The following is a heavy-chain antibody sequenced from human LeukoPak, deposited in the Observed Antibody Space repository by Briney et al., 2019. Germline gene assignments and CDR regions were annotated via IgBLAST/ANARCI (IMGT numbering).Heavy chain of an antibody. D-gene: IGHD3-10*01. J-gene: IGHJ6*02. CDR2: IYPDDSDT. Sequence: GESLKISCKGSDYSFTNYWIGWVRQMPGKGLEWMGVIYPDDSDTRHSPSFRGHVTISADKSISPAYLQWSSLKASDTAMDYCARHVHGGYYDGMDVWGQGTPVTVSS. CDR1: DYSFTNYW. CDR3: ARHVHGGYYDGMDV. V-gene: IGHV5-51*01.